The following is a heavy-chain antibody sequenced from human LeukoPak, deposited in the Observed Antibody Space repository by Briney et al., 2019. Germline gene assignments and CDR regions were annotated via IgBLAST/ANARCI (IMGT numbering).Heavy chain of an antibody. J-gene: IGHJ6*02. CDR1: GFTFTTYA. CDR3: AKVTSGVTIFGVVEYYYYYGMDV. V-gene: IGHV3-23*01. D-gene: IGHD3-3*01. CDR2: ISGNGGRT. Sequence: PGGSLRLSCTASGFTFTTYAMSWVRQAPGKGLEWVSTISGNGGRTYYEDSVKGRFTISRDNSKNTLYLQMNSLRAEDTAVYYCAKVTSGVTIFGVVEYYYYYGMDVWGQGTTVTVSS.